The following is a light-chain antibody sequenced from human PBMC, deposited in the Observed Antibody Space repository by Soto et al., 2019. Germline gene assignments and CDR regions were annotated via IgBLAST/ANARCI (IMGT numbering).Light chain of an antibody. Sequence: EIVLTQSPGTLSLSPGERATLSCRASQSVNSTYLAWYQQKPGQAPRLLIYGGSSRAPGIPDRFSGGGSGTDFTLTISRLEPEESSVYYYHHYGGAPEYTFGQGTKLEIK. CDR1: QSVNSTY. J-gene: IGKJ2*01. CDR3: HHYGGAPEYT. V-gene: IGKV3-20*01. CDR2: GGS.